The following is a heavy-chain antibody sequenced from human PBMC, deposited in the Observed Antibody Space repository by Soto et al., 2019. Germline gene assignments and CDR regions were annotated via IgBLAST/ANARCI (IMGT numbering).Heavy chain of an antibody. Sequence: QVQMVQSGAEVKKPGASVKVSCKASGYTFTRYYMHWVRQAPGQGLEWMGLINPGDGGTSYAQKFQGRVNMTSDSSTSTVYMELTILESEDTAIYYCVRDRPPDYWGQGTLVTVSS. CDR2: INPGDGGT. V-gene: IGHV1-46*01. CDR3: VRDRPPDY. J-gene: IGHJ4*02. CDR1: GYTFTRYY.